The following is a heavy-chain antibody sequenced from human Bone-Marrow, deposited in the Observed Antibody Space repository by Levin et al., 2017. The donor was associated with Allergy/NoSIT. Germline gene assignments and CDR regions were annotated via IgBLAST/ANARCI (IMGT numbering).Heavy chain of an antibody. J-gene: IGHJ5*02. V-gene: IGHV5-51*01. CDR1: GYKFFDYW. CDR3: ARRPAVTGNWFDP. Sequence: RGESLKISCKGSGYKFFDYWIGWVRQRPGKGLEWLGNIFPGDSTTRHNPSFQGEVTFSADKSINTAYLQWGSLKASDSGIYYCARRPAVTGNWFDPWGQGTLVTVSS. D-gene: IGHD6-19*01. CDR2: IFPGDSTT.